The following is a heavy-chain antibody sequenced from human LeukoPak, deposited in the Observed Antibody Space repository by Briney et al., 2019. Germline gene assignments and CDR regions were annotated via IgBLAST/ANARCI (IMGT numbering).Heavy chain of an antibody. D-gene: IGHD1-26*01. CDR2: INAGGTGT. CDR3: AKAGAIKFDY. CDR1: GFTFSGSA. Sequence: GGSLRLSCAASGFTFSGSAMSWVRQAPGKGLEWVSGINAGGTGTYYAYSVRGRVTISRDNSKNTLHLEMNSVRAEDTAVYYCAKAGAIKFDYWGQGILVTVSS. V-gene: IGHV3-23*01. J-gene: IGHJ4*02.